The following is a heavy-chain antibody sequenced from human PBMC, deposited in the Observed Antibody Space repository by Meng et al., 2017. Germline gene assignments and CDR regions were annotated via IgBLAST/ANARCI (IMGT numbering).Heavy chain of an antibody. Sequence: PSLTLSLPCSFSCCSIRRCGSSWLCLRPHPGQGLSWLGSIYYSGSTYYNPSLKSRVTISVDTSKNQFSLKLSSVTAADTAVYYCARVTSSYYFDYWGQGTLVTVSS. V-gene: IGHV4-31*03. D-gene: IGHD2/OR15-2a*01. CDR2: IYYSGST. CDR3: ARVTSSYYFDY. J-gene: IGHJ4*02. CDR1: CCSIRRCGSS.